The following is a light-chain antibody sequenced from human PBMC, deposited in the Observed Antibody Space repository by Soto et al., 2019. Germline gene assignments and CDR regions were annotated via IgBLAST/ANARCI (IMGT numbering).Light chain of an antibody. J-gene: IGKJ3*01. V-gene: IGKV3-11*01. Sequence: EIVLTQSPATLSLSPGERATLSCRASQSVSSYLAWYQQKPGQAPRLLIYDASNRATGIPARFSGSGSGTAFTLTLSSLEPEDFAVYYCQQRSNWPPRFTFGPGTKVDIK. CDR3: QQRSNWPPRFT. CDR1: QSVSSY. CDR2: DAS.